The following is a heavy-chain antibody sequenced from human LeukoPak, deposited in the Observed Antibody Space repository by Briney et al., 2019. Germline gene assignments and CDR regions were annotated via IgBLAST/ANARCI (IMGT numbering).Heavy chain of an antibody. CDR3: ARCNYGKAPDY. J-gene: IGHJ4*02. CDR1: GFTVSSNY. D-gene: IGHD4-11*01. CDR2: IYSGGST. V-gene: IGHV3-53*01. Sequence: PGGSLRLSCAASGFTVSSNYMSWVRQAPGKGLEWVSVIYSGGSTYYADSVKGRFTISRDNSKNTLYLQMNSLRAEDTAVYYCARCNYGKAPDYWGQGTLVTVSS.